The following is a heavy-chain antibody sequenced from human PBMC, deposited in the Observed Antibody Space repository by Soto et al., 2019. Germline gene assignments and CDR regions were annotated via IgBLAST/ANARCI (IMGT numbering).Heavy chain of an antibody. CDR2: IFYSGST. V-gene: IGHV4-59*02. J-gene: IGHJ4*02. Sequence: QVQLQESGPGLVRPSETLSLTCTVSGGSVNSYYWSWIRQTPGKGPEWIGYIFYSGSTNSNPSLKSRASMSVDMSKNQFSLRLSSLTAADTAVYYCARVFPSYCGSDCAYFDSWGQGILVTVSS. D-gene: IGHD2-21*02. CDR3: ARVFPSYCGSDCAYFDS. CDR1: GGSVNSYY.